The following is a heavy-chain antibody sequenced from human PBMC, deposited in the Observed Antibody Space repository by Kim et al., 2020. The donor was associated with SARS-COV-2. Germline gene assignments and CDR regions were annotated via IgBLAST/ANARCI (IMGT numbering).Heavy chain of an antibody. CDR3: ARFYGSSFDH. Sequence: SETLSLTCTVSSDSLSSNSFRWTWIRQHPGKGLEWIGYIKYSGDTYYNPSLKSRLSMSVDTSKHQFSLNLTSVTAADTAVFYCARFYGSSFDHWGQGILVTVSS. CDR2: IKYSGDT. D-gene: IGHD3-10*01. V-gene: IGHV4-31*03. J-gene: IGHJ4*02. CDR1: SDSLSSNSFR.